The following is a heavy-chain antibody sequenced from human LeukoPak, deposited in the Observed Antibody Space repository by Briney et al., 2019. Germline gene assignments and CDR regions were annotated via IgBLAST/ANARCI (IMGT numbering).Heavy chain of an antibody. V-gene: IGHV3-7*01. CDR3: ARELAGERRFDY. CDR2: MRQDGGEI. CDR1: GFSFSHYW. D-gene: IGHD3-3*02. J-gene: IGHJ4*02. Sequence: GGSLRLSCAVSGFSFSHYWMSWVRQAPGKGLEWVANMRQDGGEIYYVDSVKGRFTISRDNAKNTLYLQMNSLRAEDTAMYYCARELAGERRFDYWGQGTLVTVSS.